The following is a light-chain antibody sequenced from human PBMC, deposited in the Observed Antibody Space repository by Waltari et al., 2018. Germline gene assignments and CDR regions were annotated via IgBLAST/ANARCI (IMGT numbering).Light chain of an antibody. V-gene: IGKV3-11*01. J-gene: IGKJ5*01. Sequence: EIVLTQSPATLSLSPGERATLSCTASQSIKTSLAWYQQKPGQAPRLLISDASYRATGVPARFSGSGSGTDFTLTINILEPEDFAVYYCQCRSNWPPVTFGQGTRLEIK. CDR2: DAS. CDR3: QCRSNWPPVT. CDR1: QSIKTS.